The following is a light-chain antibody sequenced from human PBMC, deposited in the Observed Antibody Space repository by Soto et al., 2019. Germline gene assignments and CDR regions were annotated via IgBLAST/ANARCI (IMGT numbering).Light chain of an antibody. V-gene: IGLV2-11*01. CDR1: SSDVGGYKY. J-gene: IGLJ3*02. CDR3: CSYAGSYSWV. CDR2: DVS. Sequence: QSALTQPRSVSGSPGQSVTISCTGTSSDVGGYKYVSWYQQHPGKAPKFIIYDVSERPSGVPDRFSGSKSGNTASLTISGLEAEDEAVYYCCSYAGSYSWVFGGGTQLTVL.